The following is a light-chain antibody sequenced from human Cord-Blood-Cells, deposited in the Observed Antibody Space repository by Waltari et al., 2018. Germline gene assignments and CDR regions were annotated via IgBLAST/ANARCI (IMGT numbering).Light chain of an antibody. CDR1: SSHVGGYHY. CDR3: SSYTSSSTLV. V-gene: IGLV2-14*01. CDR2: DVS. Sequence: QSALTPPASVSGSPGQSITISCTGTSSHVGGYHYVSWYQQHPGKAPKLMIYDVSNRPSGVSNRFSGSKSGNTASLTISGLQAEDEADYYCSSYTSSSTLVFGGGTKLTVL. J-gene: IGLJ3*02.